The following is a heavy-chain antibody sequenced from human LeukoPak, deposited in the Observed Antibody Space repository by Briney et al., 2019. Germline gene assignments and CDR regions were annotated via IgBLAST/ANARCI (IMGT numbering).Heavy chain of an antibody. V-gene: IGHV3-43*01. CDR2: INWDGGSA. J-gene: IGHJ4*01. Sequence: GGSLRLSCAASGFSFDDYTMHWVRQPPGKGLEWVSLINWDGGSAYYRDSVRGRFTISRDTSKNFLYLQMHSLRTDDTALYYCAKDLGKVIAAAGTSGFDTWGRGTLVTVSS. D-gene: IGHD6-13*01. CDR1: GFSFDDYT. CDR3: AKDLGKVIAAAGTSGFDT.